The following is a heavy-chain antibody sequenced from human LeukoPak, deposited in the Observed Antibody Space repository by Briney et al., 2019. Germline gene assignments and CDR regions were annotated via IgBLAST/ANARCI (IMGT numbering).Heavy chain of an antibody. Sequence: GGSLRLSCAASGFTFSDHAMNWVRQAPGKGLEWVSYISSSTSTIYYADSVRGRFTISRDNSKNTLYLQMNSLRAEDTAVYYCAKGDYYDSSGYLDYWGQGTLVTVSS. CDR1: GFTFSDHA. CDR3: AKGDYYDSSGYLDY. D-gene: IGHD3-22*01. V-gene: IGHV3-48*01. J-gene: IGHJ4*02. CDR2: ISSSTSTI.